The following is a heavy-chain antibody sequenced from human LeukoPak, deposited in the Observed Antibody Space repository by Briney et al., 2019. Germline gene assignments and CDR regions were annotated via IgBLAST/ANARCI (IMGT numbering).Heavy chain of an antibody. V-gene: IGHV3-7*01. CDR2: IKQDGSET. D-gene: IGHD2-15*01. CDR1: GFTFRSYR. Sequence: GGSLRLSCAASGFTFRSYRMSWVRQAPGKGLEWVANIKQDGSETYYVDSVKGRFAISRDNAKNSLYLQMNSLRVEDTAINYCARPIYSSGWDQFQHWGQGTLVTVSS. CDR3: ARPIYSSGWDQFQH. J-gene: IGHJ1*01.